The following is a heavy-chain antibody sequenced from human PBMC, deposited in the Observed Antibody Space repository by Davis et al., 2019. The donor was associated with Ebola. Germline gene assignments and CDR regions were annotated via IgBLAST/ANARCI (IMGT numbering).Heavy chain of an antibody. CDR2: INAGNGNT. CDR1: GYTFTDYY. D-gene: IGHD3-3*01. Sequence: AASVKVSCKASGYTFTDYYMHWVRQAPGQGLEWMGWINAGNGNTKYSQKFQGRVTITRDTSASTAYMELSSLRSEDTAVYYCAKSAFYDFWSGYFFDYWGRGTLVTVSS. V-gene: IGHV1/OR15-3*02. CDR3: AKSAFYDFWSGYFFDY. J-gene: IGHJ4*02.